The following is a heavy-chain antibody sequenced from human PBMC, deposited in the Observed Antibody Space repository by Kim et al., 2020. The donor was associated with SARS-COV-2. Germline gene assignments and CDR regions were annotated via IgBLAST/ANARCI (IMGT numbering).Heavy chain of an antibody. CDR1: GYNFTTYW. CDR2: IYPGDSDT. J-gene: IGHJ6*02. V-gene: IGHV5-51*01. Sequence: GESLKISCQGSGYNFTTYWIGWVRQMPGKGLEWMGIIYPGDSDTRYSPSFRGQVTISADKSVNAAYLQWNSLKASDTAMYFCARHDSSPYYYYGMDVWGQGTTVTVSS. D-gene: IGHD3-3*01. CDR3: ARHDSSPYYYYGMDV.